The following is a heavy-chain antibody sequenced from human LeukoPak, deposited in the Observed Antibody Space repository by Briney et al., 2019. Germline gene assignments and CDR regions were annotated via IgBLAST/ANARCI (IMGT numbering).Heavy chain of an antibody. CDR2: IYDSGST. D-gene: IGHD6-6*01. V-gene: IGHV4-39*01. Sequence: TPSETLSLTCTVSGGSISSSTYYWGWIPQPPGKGLERIVSIYDSGSTYCNPSLKSRVTISVDTSKNQFSLKLSSVTAADTAVYYCAGTSKFSSIAGLIGAFDIWGQGTKVTVSS. CDR3: AGTSKFSSIAGLIGAFDI. CDR1: GGSISSSTYY. J-gene: IGHJ3*02.